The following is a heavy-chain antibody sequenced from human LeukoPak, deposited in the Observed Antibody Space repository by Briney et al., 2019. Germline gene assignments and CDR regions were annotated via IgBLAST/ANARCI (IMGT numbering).Heavy chain of an antibody. Sequence: GGSLRLSCVASRFTLSSYWMSWVRQAPGKGLEWVADIKQDGNEKYYVDSVEGRFTISRDNAKNSLYLQMNSLRAEDTALYYCARDWIYSYSSGWYENWGQGTLVTVSS. CDR3: ARDWIYSYSSGWYEN. J-gene: IGHJ4*02. D-gene: IGHD6-19*01. CDR2: IKQDGNEK. V-gene: IGHV3-7*05. CDR1: RFTLSSYW.